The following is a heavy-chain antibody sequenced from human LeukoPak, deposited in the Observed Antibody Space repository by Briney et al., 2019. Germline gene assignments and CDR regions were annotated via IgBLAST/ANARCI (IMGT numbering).Heavy chain of an antibody. J-gene: IGHJ5*02. CDR1: GFTFSSYW. D-gene: IGHD1-26*01. V-gene: IGHV3-74*01. CDR2: INPDGSST. CDR3: ARAGSYYDKARFDP. Sequence: GWSLRLSCAASGFTFSSYWIHWVRQAPGKGLVLVSRINPDGSSTSYADSVKGRFTISRDNAKNTLYLQMNSLRAEDTAVYYCARAGSYYDKARFDPWGQGTLVTVSS.